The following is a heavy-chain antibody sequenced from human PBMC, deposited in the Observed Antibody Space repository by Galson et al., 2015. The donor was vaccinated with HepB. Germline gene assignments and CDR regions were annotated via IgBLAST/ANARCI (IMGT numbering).Heavy chain of an antibody. CDR3: AKDGIMVANNPYHFHY. V-gene: IGHV3-23*01. CDR1: GFSFTRYA. J-gene: IGHJ4*02. Sequence: SLRLSCAASGFSFTRYAMTWVRQAPGKGLEWVSSITSSGGNSYYTDSVKGRFTVSRDNSKNTRLLQLNSLRAEDTAMYFCAKDGIMVANNPYHFHYWGQGTLVTVSS. D-gene: IGHD2-15*01. CDR2: ITSSGGNS.